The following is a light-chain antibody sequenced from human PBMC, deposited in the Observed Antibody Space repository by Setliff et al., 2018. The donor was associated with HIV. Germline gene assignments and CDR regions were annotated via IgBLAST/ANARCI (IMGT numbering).Light chain of an antibody. J-gene: IGLJ1*01. Sequence: QSVLTQPPSVSGAPGQRVTISCTGDRSNIGAGYDVHWYQQLPGAAPKLLIYVNSNRPSGVPDRFSGSKSGTSASLAITGLQAEDEADYYCQSYDSNLSGVFGTGTQGHRP. CDR1: RSNIGAGYD. V-gene: IGLV1-40*01. CDR2: VNS. CDR3: QSYDSNLSGV.